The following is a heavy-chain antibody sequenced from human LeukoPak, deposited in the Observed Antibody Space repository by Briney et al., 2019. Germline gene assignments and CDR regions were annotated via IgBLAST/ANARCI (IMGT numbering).Heavy chain of an antibody. CDR1: GFTFSSYA. CDR3: ARGVVVAATHFDY. Sequence: GGSLRLSCAASGFTFSSYAMHWVRQAPGKGLEWVAVISYDGSNKYYADSVKGRFTISRENAKNSLYLQMNSLRAGDTAVYYCARGVVVAATHFDYWGQGTLVTVSS. CDR2: ISYDGSNK. D-gene: IGHD2-15*01. V-gene: IGHV3-30*14. J-gene: IGHJ4*02.